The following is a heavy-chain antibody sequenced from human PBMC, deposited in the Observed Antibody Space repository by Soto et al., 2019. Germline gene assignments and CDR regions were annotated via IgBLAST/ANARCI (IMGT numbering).Heavy chain of an antibody. CDR3: STSVYCSTTRCYYYYGLDV. CDR2: IIPIFGTE. D-gene: IGHD2-2*01. Sequence: QVQLVQSGAEVKKPGSSVKVSCKVSGGTFSSHSINWVRQAPGQGPEWMGGIIPIFGTENYAQKFQGRVTIPADESTSTAYMELSSLTSEDTALYYCSTSVYCSTTRCYYYYGLDVWGPGTTVIVSS. CDR1: GGTFSSHS. J-gene: IGHJ6*02. V-gene: IGHV1-69*01.